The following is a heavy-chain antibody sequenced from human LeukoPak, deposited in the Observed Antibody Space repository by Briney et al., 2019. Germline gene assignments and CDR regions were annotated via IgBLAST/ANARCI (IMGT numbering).Heavy chain of an antibody. D-gene: IGHD1-26*01. V-gene: IGHV4-39*01. Sequence: SETLLLTCTVSVGSISCSSYYSGWLSQPPGKGLEKLWRCYYSRRTYYNPSLKSRITISVDTSKNQFSLKLSSATAADTAVYYCARHMSYSGSYSAYWGQGPLVTVSS. CDR1: VGSISCSSYY. CDR3: ARHMSYSGSYSAY. CDR2: CYYSRRT. J-gene: IGHJ4*02.